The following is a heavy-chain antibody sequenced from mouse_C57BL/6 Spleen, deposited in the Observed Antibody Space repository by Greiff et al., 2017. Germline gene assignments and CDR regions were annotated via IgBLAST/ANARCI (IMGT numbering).Heavy chain of an antibody. V-gene: IGHV1-61*01. CDR2: IYPSDSET. CDR1: GYTFTSYW. CDR3: ARRGRYYAMDY. D-gene: IGHD1-1*01. Sequence: VKLQQPGAELVRPWPSVKLSCKASGYTFTSYWMDWVKQRPGQGLEWIGNIYPSDSETHYNQKFNDKATLTVDKSSSTAYMQLSSLTSEDSAVYYCARRGRYYAMDYWGQGTSVTVSS. J-gene: IGHJ4*01.